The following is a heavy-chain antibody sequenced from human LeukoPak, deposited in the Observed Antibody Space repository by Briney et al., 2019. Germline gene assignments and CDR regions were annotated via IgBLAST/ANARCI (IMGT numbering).Heavy chain of an antibody. CDR1: GYTFTNYY. CDR3: ATHISKTKMATITGYFDY. D-gene: IGHD5-24*01. CDR2: INPSDGGT. J-gene: IGHJ4*02. Sequence: ASVRVSCKASGYTFTNYYLHWVRQAPGHGLEWMAIINPSDGGTYYEQKLQGRVTVTRDTSTSTVYMELSSLRSEDTAVYYCATHISKTKMATITGYFDYWGQGTLVTVSS. V-gene: IGHV1-46*01.